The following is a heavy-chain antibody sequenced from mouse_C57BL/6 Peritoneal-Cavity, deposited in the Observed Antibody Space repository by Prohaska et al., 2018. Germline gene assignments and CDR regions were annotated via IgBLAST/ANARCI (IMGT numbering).Heavy chain of an antibody. CDR3: ARSDDYDAWFAY. D-gene: IGHD2-4*01. CDR2: IYPGSGST. Sequence: QRPGQGLEWIGDIYPGSGSTNYNEKFKSKATLTVDTSSSTAYMQLSSLTSEDSAVYYCARSDDYDAWFAYWGQGTLVTVSA. V-gene: IGHV1-55*01. J-gene: IGHJ3*01.